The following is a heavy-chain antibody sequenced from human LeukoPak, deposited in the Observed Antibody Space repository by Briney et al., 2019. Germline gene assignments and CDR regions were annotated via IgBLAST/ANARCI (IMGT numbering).Heavy chain of an antibody. CDR3: ARVEYYHDSYYFDY. CDR2: IYYSGST. CDR1: GGSISSYY. Sequence: SETLSLTCTVSGGSISSYYWSWIRQPPGKGLEWIGYIYYSGSTNYNPSLKSRVTISVDTSKNQFSLKLSSVTAADTAVYYCARVEYYHDSYYFDYWGQGTLVTVSS. J-gene: IGHJ4*02. V-gene: IGHV4-59*01. D-gene: IGHD3-22*01.